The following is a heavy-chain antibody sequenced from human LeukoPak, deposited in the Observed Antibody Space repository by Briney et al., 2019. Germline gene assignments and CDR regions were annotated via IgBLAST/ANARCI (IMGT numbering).Heavy chain of an antibody. CDR2: IYYSGST. D-gene: IGHD4-17*01. J-gene: IGHJ4*02. V-gene: IGHV4-59*01. Sequence: SETLSLTCTVSGGSISSYYWSWIRQPPGKGLEWIGYIYYSGSTNYNPSLKSRVTISVDTSKNQFSLKLSSVTAADTAVYYCARGDYVYFDYWGQGTLVTVSS. CDR1: GGSISSYY. CDR3: ARGDYVYFDY.